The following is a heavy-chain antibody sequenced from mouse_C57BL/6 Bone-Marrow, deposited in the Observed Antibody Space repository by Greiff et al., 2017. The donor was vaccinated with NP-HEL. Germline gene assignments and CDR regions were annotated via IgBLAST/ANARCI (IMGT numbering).Heavy chain of an antibody. CDR1: GYTFTSYG. D-gene: IGHD1-1*01. CDR3: ARGDYGSCFDY. Sequence: QVQLKESGAELARPGASVKLSCKASGYTFTSYGISWVKQRTGQGLEWIGEIYPRSGNTYYNEKFKGKATLTADKSSSTAYMELRILTSEDSAVYFCARGDYGSCFDYWGQGTTLTVSS. V-gene: IGHV1-81*01. J-gene: IGHJ2*01. CDR2: IYPRSGNT.